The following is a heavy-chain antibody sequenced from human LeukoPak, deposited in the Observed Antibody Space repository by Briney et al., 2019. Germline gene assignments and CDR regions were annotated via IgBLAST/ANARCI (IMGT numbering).Heavy chain of an antibody. D-gene: IGHD3-16*01. V-gene: IGHV4-39*01. CDR2: IYYSGSA. CDR3: ATLEIGDYYFDY. Sequence: SETLSLTCSVSGGSIGRSSYNWGWIRQPPGKGLEWIGNIYYSGSAYYNPSLKSRVTISADTSKNQFSLKLSSVTAADTAVYYCATLEIGDYYFDYWGQGTLVTVSS. J-gene: IGHJ4*02. CDR1: GGSIGRSSYN.